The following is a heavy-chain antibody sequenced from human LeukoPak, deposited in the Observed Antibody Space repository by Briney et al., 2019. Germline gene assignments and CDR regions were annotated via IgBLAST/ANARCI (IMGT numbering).Heavy chain of an antibody. CDR1: GGSIGSYY. J-gene: IGHJ4*02. CDR3: ARGPTVTTDY. D-gene: IGHD4-17*01. V-gene: IGHV4-59*01. Sequence: PSETLSLTCTVSGGSIGSYYWNWFRQPPGKGLEWIGQIHYSGSTKYNPSLKSRVTMSLDTSKNQFSLRLSSVTAADTAVYYCARGPTVTTDYWGQGTLVTVSS. CDR2: IHYSGST.